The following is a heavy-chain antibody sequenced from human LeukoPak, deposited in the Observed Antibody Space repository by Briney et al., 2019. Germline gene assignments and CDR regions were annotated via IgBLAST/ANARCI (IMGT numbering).Heavy chain of an antibody. D-gene: IGHD2-2*01. CDR3: ARDYCSSASCFPDV. V-gene: IGHV3-23*01. J-gene: IGHJ6*04. CDR2: ISGSGDST. CDR1: GFTFSSYA. Sequence: GGSLRLSCAASGFTFSSYAMRWVRQAPGKGLEWVSSISGSGDSTYYADSVKGRFTISRDNSKKTLYLQMNSLRAEDTAVYYCARDYCSSASCFPDVWGKGTTVTVSS.